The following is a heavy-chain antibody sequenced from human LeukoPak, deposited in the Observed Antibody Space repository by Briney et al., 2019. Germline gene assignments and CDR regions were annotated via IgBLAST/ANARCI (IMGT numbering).Heavy chain of an antibody. CDR1: GFTFSSYS. V-gene: IGHV3-48*04. CDR2: ISSSSSTI. D-gene: IGHD1-26*01. CDR3: AYSSPQWELLSPDAFDI. Sequence: GGSLRLSCAASGFTFSSYSMNWVRQAPGKGLEWVSYISSSSSTIYYADSVKGRFTISRDNAKNSLYLQMNSLRAEDTAVYYCAYSSPQWELLSPDAFDIWGQGTMVTVSA. J-gene: IGHJ3*02.